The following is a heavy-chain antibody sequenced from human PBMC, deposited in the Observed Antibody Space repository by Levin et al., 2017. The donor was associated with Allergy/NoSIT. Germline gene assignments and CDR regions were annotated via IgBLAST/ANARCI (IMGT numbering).Heavy chain of an antibody. CDR2: ISAYNGNT. V-gene: IGHV1-18*01. Sequence: GASVKVSCKASGYTFTSYGISWVRQAPGQGLEWMGWISAYNGNTNYAQKLQGRVTMTTDTSTSTAYMELRSLRSDDTAVYYCARDDALWGRNGWFDPWGQGTLVTVSS. D-gene: IGHD3-10*01. CDR1: GYTFTSYG. J-gene: IGHJ5*02. CDR3: ARDDALWGRNGWFDP.